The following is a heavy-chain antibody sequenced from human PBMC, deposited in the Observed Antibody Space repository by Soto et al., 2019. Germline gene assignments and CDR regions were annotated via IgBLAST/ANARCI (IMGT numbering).Heavy chain of an antibody. CDR1: GYRFNNYW. J-gene: IGHJ6*02. CDR3: ATLAPMRQYYFGIDV. Sequence: GESLKISCKGSGYRFNNYWITWVRQMPGKGLEWLARIDPSDSYTNYSPSFEGRVTVSVDKSTSTAYLQWSSLQASDTVTYYCATLAPMRQYYFGIDVWGQGTPVTVSS. V-gene: IGHV5-10-1*01. CDR2: IDPSDSYT.